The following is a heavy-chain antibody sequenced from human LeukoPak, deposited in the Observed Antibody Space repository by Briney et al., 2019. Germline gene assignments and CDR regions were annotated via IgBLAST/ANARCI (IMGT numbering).Heavy chain of an antibody. D-gene: IGHD3-10*01. J-gene: IGHJ5*02. CDR1: GFTFSSYS. V-gene: IGHV3-48*01. Sequence: PGGSLRLSCAASGFTFSSYSMNWVRQAPGKGLEWVSYISSSSSTIYYADSVKGRFTISRDNAKNSLYLQMNSLRAEDTAVYYCARDTGKNQGWFDPWGQGTLVTVSS. CDR2: ISSSSSTI. CDR3: ARDTGKNQGWFDP.